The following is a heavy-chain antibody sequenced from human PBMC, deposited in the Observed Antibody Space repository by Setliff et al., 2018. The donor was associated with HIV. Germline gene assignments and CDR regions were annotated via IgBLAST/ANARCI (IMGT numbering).Heavy chain of an antibody. J-gene: IGHJ6*03. CDR2: IYSSGST. V-gene: IGHV4-61*09. Sequence: SETLSLTCTVSGGSISSGHYYWSWIRQPAGKGLEWIGHIYSSGSTNYNPSLKSRVTISVDTSKNQFSLKLSSVTAADTAVYYCAKQYCGGDCYSDSYYYMDVWGKGTTVTV. CDR3: AKQYCGGDCYSDSYYYMDV. D-gene: IGHD2-21*01. CDR1: GGSISSGHYY.